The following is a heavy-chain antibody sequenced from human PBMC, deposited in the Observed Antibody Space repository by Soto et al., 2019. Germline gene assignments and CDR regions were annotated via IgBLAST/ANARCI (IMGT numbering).Heavy chain of an antibody. CDR1: GFTFSGYW. CDR2: IRGDGGDT. CDR3: ARDKVSGSGSLDY. J-gene: IGHJ4*02. V-gene: IGHV3-74*01. D-gene: IGHD3-10*01. Sequence: EVYLVESGGDLVQPGGSLRLSCAASGFTFSGYWMHWVRQVPGKGLVWVSSIRGDGGDTNYADFVEGRFTISRDNAKNTVYLQMNDLRVEDTALYYCARDKVSGSGSLDYWGQGSLVTVSS.